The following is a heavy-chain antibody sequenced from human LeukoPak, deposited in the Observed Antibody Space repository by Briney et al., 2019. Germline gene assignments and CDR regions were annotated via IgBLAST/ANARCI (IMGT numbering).Heavy chain of an antibody. V-gene: IGHV4-38-2*02. CDR2: IFHNGNT. D-gene: IGHD5-18*01. CDR3: ARIEDVARGYNHAYYFDY. Sequence: KPSETLSLTCTVSGYSISSDYYWGWIRQPPGKGLEWIGNIFHNGNTYYNPSLKSRVTMSIDTSKKQFSLKLRTATAADTAVYYCARIEDVARGYNHAYYFDYWGQGTLVTVFS. J-gene: IGHJ4*02. CDR1: GYSISSDYY.